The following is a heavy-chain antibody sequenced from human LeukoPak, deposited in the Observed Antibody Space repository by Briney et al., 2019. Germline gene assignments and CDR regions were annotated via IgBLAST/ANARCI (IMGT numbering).Heavy chain of an antibody. Sequence: PSETLSLTCTVSGVSISLYYWSWIRQPPGKGLEWIAYTYYTGSANYNPSLKSRVTISVDTSKNQFSLNLSSVTAADTAMYYCARMFCTGGSCSEGWFDPWGQGMLVTVSS. CDR1: GVSISLYY. CDR2: TYYTGSA. J-gene: IGHJ5*02. V-gene: IGHV4-59*01. D-gene: IGHD2-15*01. CDR3: ARMFCTGGSCSEGWFDP.